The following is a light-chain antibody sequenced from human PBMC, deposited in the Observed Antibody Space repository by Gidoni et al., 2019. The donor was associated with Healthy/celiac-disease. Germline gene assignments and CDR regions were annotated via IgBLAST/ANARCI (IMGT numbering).Light chain of an antibody. Sequence: SYELTQPPSVSVSPGQTARITCSGDALPKQYAYCYQQKPGQAPVLVIYKDSERPSGIPERFSGSSSGATVTLTISGVQAEDEADYYCQSADSSGTYWVFGGGTKLTVL. CDR1: ALPKQY. CDR3: QSADSSGTYWV. CDR2: KDS. V-gene: IGLV3-25*03. J-gene: IGLJ3*02.